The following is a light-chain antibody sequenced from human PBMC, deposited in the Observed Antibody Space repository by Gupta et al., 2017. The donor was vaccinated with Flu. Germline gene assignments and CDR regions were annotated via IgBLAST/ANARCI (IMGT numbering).Light chain of an antibody. V-gene: IGLV1-44*01. CDR3: DAWDDSVYSVV. CDR2: SHS. J-gene: IGLJ2*01. CDR1: NSNIGRSP. Sequence: TQPPSASGTPGQTVTIPCSGSNSNIGRSPVNWYQHVPGKAPILLVYSHSHRPSGVPDRFSGSKSGTSASLTISGLQSEDEADYYCDAWDDSVYSVVFGGGTRLTVL.